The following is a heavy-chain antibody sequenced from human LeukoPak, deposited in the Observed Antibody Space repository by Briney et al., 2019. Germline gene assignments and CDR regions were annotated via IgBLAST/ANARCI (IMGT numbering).Heavy chain of an antibody. CDR3: AKFEGATIPGWFNDY. J-gene: IGHJ4*02. Sequence: PGGSLRLSCAASEFIFSDYAIGSVRQAPGKGLEWVSTIDKTTYPTFYADSVKGRFTISRDNSKNTLYLQMNSLRTEDTAVYFCAKFEGATIPGWFNDYWGQGILVTVSS. D-gene: IGHD6-19*01. CDR1: EFIFSDYA. CDR2: IDKTTYPT. V-gene: IGHV3-23*05.